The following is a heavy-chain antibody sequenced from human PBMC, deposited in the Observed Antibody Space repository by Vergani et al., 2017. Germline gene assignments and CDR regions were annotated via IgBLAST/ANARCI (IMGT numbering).Heavy chain of an antibody. D-gene: IGHD3-22*01. CDR3: ARVRRYDSSGYYYYYGMDV. Sequence: QMQLQESGPGLVKPSETLSLSCTVSGDSISTSSYAWGWIRHPPGKTLEWMGTVFYGGRTSYNPSLKSRVTISVDTSKDQFSLKLSSVTAADTAVYYCARVRRYDSSGYYYYYGMDVWGQGTTVTVSS. V-gene: IGHV4-39*07. CDR2: VFYGGRT. J-gene: IGHJ6*02. CDR1: GDSISTSSYA.